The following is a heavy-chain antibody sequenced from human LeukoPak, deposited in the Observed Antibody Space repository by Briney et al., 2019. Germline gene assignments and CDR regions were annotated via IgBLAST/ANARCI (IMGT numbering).Heavy chain of an antibody. J-gene: IGHJ4*02. Sequence: ASVKVSCKASGYTFTSYGISWVRQAPGQGLEWMGWISAYNGNTNYAQKLQGRVAMTTDTSTSTAYMELRSLRSDDTAVYYCARDLRVAVAGRNYFDYWGQGTLVTVSS. CDR3: ARDLRVAVAGRNYFDY. D-gene: IGHD6-19*01. CDR1: GYTFTSYG. CDR2: ISAYNGNT. V-gene: IGHV1-18*01.